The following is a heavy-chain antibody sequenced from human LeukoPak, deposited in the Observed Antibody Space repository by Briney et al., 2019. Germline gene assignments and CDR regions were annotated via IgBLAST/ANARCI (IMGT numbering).Heavy chain of an antibody. Sequence: VGSLRLSCAASGFTFSTYAMTWVRQAPGTGLEWVSSISDSGGTTYYAGSVKGRFTISRGSSKNTLHLQMNNLRAEDTAVYYCAKVKDILTGYYPPYYFDYWGQGTLVTVSS. J-gene: IGHJ4*02. V-gene: IGHV3-23*01. CDR2: ISDSGGTT. D-gene: IGHD3-9*01. CDR1: GFTFSTYA. CDR3: AKVKDILTGYYPPYYFDY.